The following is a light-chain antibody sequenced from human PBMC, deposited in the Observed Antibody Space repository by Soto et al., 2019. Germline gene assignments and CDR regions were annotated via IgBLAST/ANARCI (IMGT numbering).Light chain of an antibody. CDR3: QQYDSYVT. V-gene: IGKV1-5*03. CDR1: QSISRW. Sequence: DIQMTQSPSTLSASVGDRVTITCRASQSISRWVAWYQQKPGKAPNLLIYKASSLESGVPSRFSGSGSGTEFTLTISSLQPDDFATYYCQQYDSYVTFGQGTKVEIK. J-gene: IGKJ1*01. CDR2: KAS.